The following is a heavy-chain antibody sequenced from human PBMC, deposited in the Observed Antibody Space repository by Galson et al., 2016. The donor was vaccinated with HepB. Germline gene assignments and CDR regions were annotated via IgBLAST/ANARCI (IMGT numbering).Heavy chain of an antibody. D-gene: IGHD3-10*01. CDR1: GFTFSHYT. CDR3: AKDSVLDD. Sequence: SLRLSCAASGFTFSHYTMNWVRQPPGKGLEWVSYISISSNFIHYADSVKGRFTISRDNAKNSLFLQMSSLRAEDTAIYYCAKDSVLDDWGQGILVTASS. CDR2: ISISSNFI. J-gene: IGHJ4*02. V-gene: IGHV3-21*01.